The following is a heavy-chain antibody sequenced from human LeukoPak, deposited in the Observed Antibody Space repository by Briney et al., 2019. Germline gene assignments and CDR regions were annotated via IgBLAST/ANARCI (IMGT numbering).Heavy chain of an antibody. Sequence: GGSLRLSCAASGFTFSDYYMSWIRQAPGKGLEWVSYISSSGTNIDYADSVKGRFTISRDNSKNTLCLHMNSLRAEDTAVYYCVLYGDYESPDGFDIWGQGTMVTVSS. V-gene: IGHV3-11*01. CDR1: GFTFSDYY. D-gene: IGHD4-17*01. CDR2: ISSSGTNI. CDR3: VLYGDYESPDGFDI. J-gene: IGHJ3*02.